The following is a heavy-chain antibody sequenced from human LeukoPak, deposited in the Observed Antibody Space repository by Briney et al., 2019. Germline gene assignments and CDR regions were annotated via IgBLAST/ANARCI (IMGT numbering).Heavy chain of an antibody. CDR3: AKDFDGDYDIDY. CDR1: GFTLSSYA. J-gene: IGHJ4*02. CDR2: ISGSGGST. V-gene: IGHV3-23*01. Sequence: GGSLRLSCAASGFTLSSYAMSWVRQAPGKGLEWASAISGSGGSTYYADSVKGRFTISRDNSKNTLYLQMNSLRAEDTAVYYCAKDFDGDYDIDYWGQGTLVTVSS. D-gene: IGHD4-17*01.